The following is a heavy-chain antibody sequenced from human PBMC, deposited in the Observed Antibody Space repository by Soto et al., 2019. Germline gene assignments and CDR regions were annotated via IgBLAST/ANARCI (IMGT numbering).Heavy chain of an antibody. J-gene: IGHJ5*02. CDR1: GFTFSSYA. CDR3: AKGQPFSAAPTEGFDP. V-gene: IGHV3-23*01. CDR2: ISGSGGST. Sequence: PGGSLRLSCAASGFTFSSYAMSWVRQAPGKGLEWVSAISGSGGSTYYADSVKGRFTISRDNSKNTLYLQMNSLRAEDTAVYYCAKGQPFSAAPTEGFDPWGQGTLVTVSS. D-gene: IGHD6-13*01.